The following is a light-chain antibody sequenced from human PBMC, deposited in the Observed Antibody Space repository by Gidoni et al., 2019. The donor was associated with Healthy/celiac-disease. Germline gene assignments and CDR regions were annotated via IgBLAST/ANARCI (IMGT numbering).Light chain of an antibody. CDR1: SSDVGSYNL. CDR3: CSYAGSSSVV. V-gene: IGLV2-23*01. CDR2: EGS. Sequence: QSALTQPASESGSPGQSITISCTGTSSDVGSYNLVSWYQQHPGKAPKLMIYEGSKRPSGVSNRFSGSKSGNTASLTISGRQAEDEADYYCCSYAGSSSVVFGGGTNLTVL. J-gene: IGLJ2*01.